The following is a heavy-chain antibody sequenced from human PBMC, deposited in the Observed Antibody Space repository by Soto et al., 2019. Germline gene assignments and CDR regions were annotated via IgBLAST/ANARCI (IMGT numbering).Heavy chain of an antibody. Sequence: LRLSCAASGFTVSSNYMSWVRQAPGKGLEWVSGISGSGDSTYYADSVKGRFTISRDNSKNTLYLQMNSLRAEDTAVYYCAKGVPGIAVAGTGYFQHWGQGTLVTVSS. V-gene: IGHV3-23*01. CDR3: AKGVPGIAVAGTGYFQH. CDR1: GFTVSSNY. J-gene: IGHJ1*01. CDR2: ISGSGDST. D-gene: IGHD6-19*01.